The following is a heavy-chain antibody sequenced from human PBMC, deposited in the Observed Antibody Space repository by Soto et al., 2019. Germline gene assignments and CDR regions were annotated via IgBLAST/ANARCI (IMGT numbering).Heavy chain of an antibody. D-gene: IGHD6-13*01. CDR3: ARDIRSSSRIQKYYYSYGMDV. CDR2: IYHSGST. V-gene: IGHV4-4*02. CDR1: GGSISSSNW. J-gene: IGHJ6*02. Sequence: SETLSLTCAVSGGSISSSNWWSWVRQPPGKGLEWIGEIYHSGSTNYNPSLKSRVTISVDKSKNQFSLKLSSVTAADTAVYYCARDIRSSSRIQKYYYSYGMDVGGQGTPLPVS.